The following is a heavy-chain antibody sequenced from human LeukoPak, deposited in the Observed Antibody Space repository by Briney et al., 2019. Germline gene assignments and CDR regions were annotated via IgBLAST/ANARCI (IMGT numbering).Heavy chain of an antibody. V-gene: IGHV4-61*02. Sequence: SETLSLTCTVSGGSISSGSYYWSWIRQPAGKGLEWIGRIYTSGSTNYNPSLKSRVTISVDTSKNQFSLKLSSVTAADTAVYYCARLHLEYSSSWYGRKYYFDYWGQGTLVTVSS. D-gene: IGHD6-13*01. CDR3: ARLHLEYSSSWYGRKYYFDY. CDR2: IYTSGST. CDR1: GGSISSGSYY. J-gene: IGHJ4*02.